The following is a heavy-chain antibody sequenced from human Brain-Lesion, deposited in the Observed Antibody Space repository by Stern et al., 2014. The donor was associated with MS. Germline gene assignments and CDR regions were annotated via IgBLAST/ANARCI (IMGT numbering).Heavy chain of an antibody. CDR3: ARFPASRPHVFDS. Sequence: VQLLESGPGLVKPSGTLSLTCAVSGGSISSSNWWSWVRQSPGKGLEWIGESDHSGSTIYNPSLKSRVTVSVDKSKNRFSLNLSPVTAADTAVYFCARFPASRPHVFDSWGQGTLVTVSS. CDR1: GGSISSSNW. J-gene: IGHJ4*02. D-gene: IGHD6-13*01. CDR2: SDHSGST. V-gene: IGHV4-4*02.